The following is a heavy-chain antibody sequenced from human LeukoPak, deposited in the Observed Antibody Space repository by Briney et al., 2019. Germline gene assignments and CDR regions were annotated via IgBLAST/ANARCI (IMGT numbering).Heavy chain of an antibody. CDR2: ISSGSSYI. Sequence: GGSLRLSCAASGFTFSSYTMSWVRQAPGKGLEWVSSISSGSSYIYYSDSVKGRFTISRDNAKNSLYLLMNSLRAEDTAVYYCSRGSESGRITLVRGVNVDYWGQGTLVTVSS. D-gene: IGHD3-10*01. CDR3: SRGSESGRITLVRGVNVDY. J-gene: IGHJ4*02. V-gene: IGHV3-21*01. CDR1: GFTFSSYT.